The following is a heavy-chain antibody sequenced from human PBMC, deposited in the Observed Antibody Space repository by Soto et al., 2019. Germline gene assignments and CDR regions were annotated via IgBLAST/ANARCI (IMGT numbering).Heavy chain of an antibody. CDR2: ISYNGKYE. Sequence: SLRVSCSSSGFTFSTYTTHCVHQAPGKGLEWVADISYNGKYEYYADSVKGRFTISRDNSKSTLYLQMNSLTPEDTAVYYCATPPGGAAYWGQGTLVTVSS. D-gene: IGHD6-25*01. CDR3: ATPPGGAAY. CDR1: GFTFSTYT. J-gene: IGHJ4*02. V-gene: IGHV3-30*04.